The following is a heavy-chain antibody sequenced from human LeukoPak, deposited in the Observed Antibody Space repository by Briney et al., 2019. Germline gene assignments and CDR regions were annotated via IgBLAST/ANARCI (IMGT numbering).Heavy chain of an antibody. J-gene: IGHJ4*02. CDR1: GFTFSNAW. CDR3: TTYDFWSGYPPPSSDY. V-gene: IGHV3-15*01. D-gene: IGHD3-3*01. CDR2: IKSKTDGGTT. Sequence: GGSLRLSCAASGFTFSNAWMSWVRQAPGKGLEWVGRIKSKTDGGTTDYAAPVKGRFTISRDDSKDTLYLQMNSLKTEDTAVYYCTTYDFWSGYPPPSSDYWGQGTLVTVSS.